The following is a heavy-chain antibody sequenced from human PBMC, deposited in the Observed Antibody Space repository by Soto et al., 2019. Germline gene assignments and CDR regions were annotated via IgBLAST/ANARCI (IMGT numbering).Heavy chain of an antibody. Sequence: SETLSLTCTVSGGSITSGGYYWTWIRQHPGKGLEWIGYIFYSGSTFYNPSLKSRITLSVDTSKNQFSLKLSSVTAADTAVYYCARAGGYYGSGSYEGKWFDPWGQGXLVTVSS. CDR1: GGSITSGGYY. J-gene: IGHJ5*02. V-gene: IGHV4-31*03. D-gene: IGHD3-10*01. CDR2: IFYSGST. CDR3: ARAGGYYGSGSYEGKWFDP.